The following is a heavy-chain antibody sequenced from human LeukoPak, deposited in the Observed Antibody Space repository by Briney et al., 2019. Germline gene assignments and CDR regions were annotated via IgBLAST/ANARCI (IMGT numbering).Heavy chain of an antibody. CDR2: ISGSGGST. CDR3: AASWGTYYYDSSGYSI. J-gene: IGHJ3*02. V-gene: IGHV3-23*01. Sequence: TGGSLRLSCAASGFTFSSYAMSWVRQAPGKGLEWVSAISGSGGSTYYADSVKGRFTNSRDNSKNTLYLQMNSLRAEDTAVYYCAASWGTYYYDSSGYSIWGQGTMVTVSS. D-gene: IGHD3-22*01. CDR1: GFTFSSYA.